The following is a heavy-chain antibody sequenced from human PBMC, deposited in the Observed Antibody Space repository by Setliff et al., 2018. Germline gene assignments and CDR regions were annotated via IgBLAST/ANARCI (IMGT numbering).Heavy chain of an antibody. CDR1: GGSIGSSNYY. CDR2: IHYSGST. Sequence: PSETLSLTCTVSGGSIGSSNYYWGWIRQPPGKGLEWIGTIHYSGSTYYNPSLKSRVTVSVDMSKNQFSLKLRSVTAADTAIYYCVRNLWDLDPIWGQETLVTVSS. J-gene: IGHJ4*02. CDR3: VRNLWDLDPI. V-gene: IGHV4-39*01. D-gene: IGHD1-26*01.